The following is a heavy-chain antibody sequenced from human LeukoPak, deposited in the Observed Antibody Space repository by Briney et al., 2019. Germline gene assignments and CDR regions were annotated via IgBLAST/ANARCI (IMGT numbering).Heavy chain of an antibody. CDR3: ANQYYYDSSGYHHFDY. V-gene: IGHV3-23*01. Sequence: PGGSLRLSCAASGFTFSSYAMNWVRQAPGKGLEWVSAISGSGGSTYYADSVKGRFTISRDNSKNTLCLQMNSLRAEDTAVYYCANQYYYDSSGYHHFDYWGQGTLVTVSS. J-gene: IGHJ4*02. CDR2: ISGSGGST. CDR1: GFTFSSYA. D-gene: IGHD3-22*01.